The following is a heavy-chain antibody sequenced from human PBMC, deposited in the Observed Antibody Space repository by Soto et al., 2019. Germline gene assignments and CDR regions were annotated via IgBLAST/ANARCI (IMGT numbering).Heavy chain of an antibody. CDR3: ATQIGLHGVSRYFDY. CDR2: INHSGST. CDR1: GGSFSGYY. D-gene: IGHD3-9*01. Sequence: SETLSLTCAVYGGSFSGYYWSWIRQPPGKGLEWIGEINHSGSTNYNPSLKSRVTISVDTSKNQFSLKASDTAMYYCATQIGLHGVSRYFDYWGQGTLVTVSS. V-gene: IGHV4-34*01. J-gene: IGHJ4*02.